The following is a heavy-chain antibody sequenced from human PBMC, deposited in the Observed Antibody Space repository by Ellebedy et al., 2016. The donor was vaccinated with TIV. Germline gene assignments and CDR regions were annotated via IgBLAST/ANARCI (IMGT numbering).Heavy chain of an antibody. V-gene: IGHV3-23*01. CDR1: GFTFSSYA. J-gene: IGHJ1*01. CDR2: ISGSGGST. CDR3: AKDDYYDSSGYLLG. Sequence: GESLKISXAASGFTFSSYAMSWVRQAPGKGLEWVSAISGSGGSTYYADSVKGRFTISRDNSKSTLYLQMNSLRAEDTAVYYCAKDDYYDSSGYLLGWGQGTLVTVSS. D-gene: IGHD3-22*01.